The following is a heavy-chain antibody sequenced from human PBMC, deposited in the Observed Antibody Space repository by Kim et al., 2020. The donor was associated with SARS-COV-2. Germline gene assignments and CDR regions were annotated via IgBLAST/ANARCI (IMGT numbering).Heavy chain of an antibody. D-gene: IGHD2-2*01. CDR1: GYTFTSYA. Sequence: ASVKVSCKASGYTFTSYAMNWVRQAPGQGLEWMGWINTNTGNPTYAHGFTGRFVFSLDTSVSTAYLQISSLKAEDTAVYYCARAGYCSSTSCYVGVDYWGQGTLVTVSS. CDR3: ARAGYCSSTSCYVGVDY. J-gene: IGHJ4*02. CDR2: INTNTGNP. V-gene: IGHV7-4-1*02.